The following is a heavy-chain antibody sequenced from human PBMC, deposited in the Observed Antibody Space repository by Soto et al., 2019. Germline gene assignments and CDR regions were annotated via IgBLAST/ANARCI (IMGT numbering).Heavy chain of an antibody. Sequence: QITLEESGPTRVKPTQTLALTCTFSGFSLSTSGVGVGWVRQPPGKALEWLAVIYWDDDKRYSPSMQSRLTITKDTYKNQVVLIMINMDPVDTATYYGAHSPWTGTKAYFDYWGQGTLVTVSS. CDR1: GFSLSTSGVG. J-gene: IGHJ4*02. V-gene: IGHV2-5*02. CDR3: AHSPWTGTKAYFDY. CDR2: IYWDDDK. D-gene: IGHD1-1*01.